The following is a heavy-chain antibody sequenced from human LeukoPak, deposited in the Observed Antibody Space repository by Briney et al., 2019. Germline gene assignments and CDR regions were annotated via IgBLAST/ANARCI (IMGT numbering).Heavy chain of an antibody. CDR2: ISSRSSSYI. J-gene: IGHJ4*02. V-gene: IGHV3-21*01. CDR3: APDPLVDY. Sequence: GGSLGLSCTASGLTFRAYSWTWVRKAPGKGLEWVSSISSRSSSYIYYADSVKGRFTISRDNAMNSLYLQMNSLRVEDTALYYCAPDPLVDYWGQGTLVTVSS. CDR1: GLTFRAYS.